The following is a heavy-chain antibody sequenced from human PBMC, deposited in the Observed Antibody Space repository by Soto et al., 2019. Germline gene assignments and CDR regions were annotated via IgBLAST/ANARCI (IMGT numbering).Heavy chain of an antibody. D-gene: IGHD6-13*01. CDR1: GFTFDDYA. CDR3: VKDESINWYSGHFRH. CDR2: INWNSGSI. V-gene: IGHV3-9*01. J-gene: IGHJ1*01. Sequence: GGSLRLSCAASGFTFDDYAMHWVRQVPGKGLEWVSGINWNSGSIGYADSVKGRFAISRDNAKNSLYLQMNSLRAEDTAFYYCVKDESINWYSGHFRHWGQGTLVTVSS.